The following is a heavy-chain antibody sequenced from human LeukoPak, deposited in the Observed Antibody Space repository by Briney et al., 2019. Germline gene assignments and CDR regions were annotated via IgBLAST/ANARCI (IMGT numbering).Heavy chain of an antibody. J-gene: IGHJ4*02. CDR2: FDPEDGET. D-gene: IGHD3-9*01. Sequence: VASVKVSCKVSGYTLTELSMHWVRQAPGKGLEWMGGFDPEDGETIYAQKFQGRVTMTEDTSTDTAYMELRSLRSDDTAVYYCARVSTMYILTGYSPVFDYWGQGTLVTVFS. V-gene: IGHV1-24*01. CDR1: GYTLTELS. CDR3: ARVSTMYILTGYSPVFDY.